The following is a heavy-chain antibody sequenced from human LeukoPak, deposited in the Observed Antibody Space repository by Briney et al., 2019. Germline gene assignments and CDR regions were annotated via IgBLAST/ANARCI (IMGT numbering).Heavy chain of an antibody. Sequence: GASVKVSCKASGYTFPSCGISWVRQAPGQGLEWMGWIRTHNGETSYAQRLQDRVTMTTDTSTNTAYRVLSSLRSDDTAVYYCAREIAVAAPHYYGMDVWGQGTTVTVSS. CDR2: IRTHNGET. CDR3: AREIAVAAPHYYGMDV. CDR1: GYTFPSCG. V-gene: IGHV1-18*01. J-gene: IGHJ6*02. D-gene: IGHD6-19*01.